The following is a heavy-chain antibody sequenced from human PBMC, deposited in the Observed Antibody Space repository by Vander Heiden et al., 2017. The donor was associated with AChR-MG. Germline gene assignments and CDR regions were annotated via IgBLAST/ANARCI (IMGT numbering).Heavy chain of an antibody. Sequence: VKLVESGAGLVQPGGSLRVSCSASGFTFSDYVIHWVRQAPGKGLEYISGITSTGETTYYADSMRGRFKISRDNSKNTVFLQMSSLTPEDTAAYFCSRSNGDYWGQGTLVAVSS. V-gene: IGHV3-64D*06. CDR3: SRSNGDY. CDR2: ITSTGETT. CDR1: GFTFSDYV. D-gene: IGHD2-8*01. J-gene: IGHJ4*02.